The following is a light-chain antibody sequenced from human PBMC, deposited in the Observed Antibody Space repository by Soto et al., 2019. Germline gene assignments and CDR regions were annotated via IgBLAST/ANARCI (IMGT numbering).Light chain of an antibody. CDR1: QGISNW. V-gene: IGKV1-12*01. CDR2: AAT. CDR3: QQANSLPLT. J-gene: IGKJ4*01. Sequence: DIQMTQSPSSVSASVGDRVTITCRATQGISNWLAWYQHNPGQAPKLLIYAATSLQDGVPLRCSGSGSGADFPLTIIALQREDFATYYCQQANSLPLTFGGGTKVEIK.